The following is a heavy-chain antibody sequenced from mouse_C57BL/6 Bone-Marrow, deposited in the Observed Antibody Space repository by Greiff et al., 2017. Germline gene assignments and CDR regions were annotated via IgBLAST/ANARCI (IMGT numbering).Heavy chain of an antibody. Sequence: EVKLQQSGPELVKPGASVKMSCKASGYTFTDYNMHWVKQSHGKSLEWIGYINPNNGGTSYNQKFKGKATLTVNKSSSTAYMELRSLTSEDSAVYYCARGLGGYWYFDVWGTGTTVTVSS. J-gene: IGHJ1*03. D-gene: IGHD3-3*01. CDR2: INPNNGGT. V-gene: IGHV1-22*01. CDR1: GYTFTDYN. CDR3: ARGLGGYWYFDV.